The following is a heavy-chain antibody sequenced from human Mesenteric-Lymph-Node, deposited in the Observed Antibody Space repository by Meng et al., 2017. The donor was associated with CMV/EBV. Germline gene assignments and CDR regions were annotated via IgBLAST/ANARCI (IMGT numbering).Heavy chain of an antibody. V-gene: IGHV1-2*02. CDR2: INPNSGGT. D-gene: IGHD2-2*02. Sequence: ASVKVSCKASGYTFTGYYMHWVRQAPGQGLEWMGWINPNSGGTNYAQKFQGRVTMTRDTSISTAYMELSRLRSDDTAVYYCARLKGSLVVVPAAIYGFDPWGQGTLVTVSS. J-gene: IGHJ5*02. CDR3: ARLKGSLVVVPAAIYGFDP. CDR1: GYTFTGYY.